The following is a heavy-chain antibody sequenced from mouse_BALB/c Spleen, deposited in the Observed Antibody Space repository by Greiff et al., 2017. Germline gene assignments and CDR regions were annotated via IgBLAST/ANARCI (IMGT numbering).Heavy chain of an antibody. CDR3: ARGVRFAY. CDR2: IYPGVGDT. Sequence: QVQLQQSGAELVRPGSSVKISCKASGYAFSSYWMNWVKQRPGQGLEWIGQIYPGVGDTNYNGKFKGKATLTTDKSSSTAYMQLSSLTSEDSAVYFCARGVRFAYWGQGTLVTVSA. CDR1: GYAFSSYW. V-gene: IGHV1-80*01. D-gene: IGHD2-14*01. J-gene: IGHJ3*01.